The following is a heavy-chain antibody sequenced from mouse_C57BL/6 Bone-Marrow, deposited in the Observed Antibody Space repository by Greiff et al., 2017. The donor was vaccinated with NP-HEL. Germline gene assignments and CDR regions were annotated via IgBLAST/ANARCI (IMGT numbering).Heavy chain of an antibody. CDR3: ARGVLRWRGYFDV. CDR1: GFTFSDFY. CDR2: SRNKANDYTT. V-gene: IGHV7-1*01. Sequence: EVKLMESGGGLVQSGRSLRLSCATSGFTFSDFYMEWVRQAPGKGLEWIAASRNKANDYTTEYSASVKGRFIVSRDTSQSILYLQMNALRAEDTAMYYCARGVLRWRGYFDVWGTGTTVTVSS. D-gene: IGHD1-1*01. J-gene: IGHJ1*03.